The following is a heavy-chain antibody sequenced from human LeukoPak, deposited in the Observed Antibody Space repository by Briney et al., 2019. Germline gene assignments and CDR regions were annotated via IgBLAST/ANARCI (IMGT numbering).Heavy chain of an antibody. CDR2: IYYSGGT. CDR1: GGSISSGDYY. D-gene: IGHD3-10*01. CDR3: ARAPLYYYGSGSYPDY. J-gene: IGHJ4*02. V-gene: IGHV4-30-4*08. Sequence: PSQTLSLTCTVSGGSISSGDYYWSWIRQPPGKGLEWIGYIYYSGGTYYNPSLKSRVTISIDTSRNQFSLQLSSVTAADTAVYYCARAPLYYYGSGSYPDYWGLGTLVTVSS.